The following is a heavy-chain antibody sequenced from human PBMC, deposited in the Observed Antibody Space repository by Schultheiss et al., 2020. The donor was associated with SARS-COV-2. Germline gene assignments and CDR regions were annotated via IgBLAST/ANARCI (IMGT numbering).Heavy chain of an antibody. CDR3: ARGRSSSSSSSRSGGVAY. CDR1: GGTFSSYA. Sequence: ASVKVSCKASGGTFSSYAISWVRQAPGQGLEWMGWINPNSGGTNYAQKFQGRVTMTRNTSISTAYMELSSLRSEDTAVYYCARGRSSSSSSSRSGGVAYWGQGTLVTVSS. D-gene: IGHD6-6*01. CDR2: INPNSGGT. V-gene: IGHV1-8*02. J-gene: IGHJ4*02.